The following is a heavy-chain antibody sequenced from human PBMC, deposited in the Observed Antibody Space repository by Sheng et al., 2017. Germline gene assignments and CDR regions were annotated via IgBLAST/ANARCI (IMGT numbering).Heavy chain of an antibody. Sequence: QVQLVQSGADVKKPGSSVKVSCKASGGTFSSSAISWVRQAPGQGLEWMGGIIPIFDIANYAQKFYGRVTITADKSTSTAYMELSGLRSEDTAVYYCARDIHGGNSGYWGQGTLVTVSS. D-gene: IGHD7-27*01. CDR3: ARDIHGGNSGY. J-gene: IGHJ4*02. V-gene: IGHV1-69*10. CDR2: IIPIFDIA. CDR1: GGTFSSSA.